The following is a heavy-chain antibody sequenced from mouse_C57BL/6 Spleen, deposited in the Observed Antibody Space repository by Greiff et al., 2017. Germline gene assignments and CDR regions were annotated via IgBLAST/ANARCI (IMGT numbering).Heavy chain of an antibody. Sequence: QVQLKQSGAELVKPGASVKISCKASGYAFSSYWMNWVKQRPGKGLEWIGQIYPGDGDTNYNGKFKGKATLTADKSSSTAYMQLSSLTSEDSAVYFCARNHYYGSSYWYFDVWGTGTTVTVSS. CDR1: GYAFSSYW. CDR3: ARNHYYGSSYWYFDV. CDR2: IYPGDGDT. D-gene: IGHD1-1*01. J-gene: IGHJ1*03. V-gene: IGHV1-80*01.